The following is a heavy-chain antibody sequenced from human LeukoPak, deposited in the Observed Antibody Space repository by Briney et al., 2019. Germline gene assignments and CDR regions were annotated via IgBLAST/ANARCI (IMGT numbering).Heavy chain of an antibody. CDR2: IYYSGST. J-gene: IGHJ4*02. CDR3: ARDGNYYDSKWMSYFDY. V-gene: IGHV4-59*01. CDR1: GGSISSYY. Sequence: SETLSLTCTVSGGSISSYYWSWIRQPPGKGLEWIGYIYYSGSTNYNPSLKSRVTIPVDTSKNQFSLKLSSVTAADTAVYYCARDGNYYDSKWMSYFDYWGQGTLVTVSS. D-gene: IGHD3-22*01.